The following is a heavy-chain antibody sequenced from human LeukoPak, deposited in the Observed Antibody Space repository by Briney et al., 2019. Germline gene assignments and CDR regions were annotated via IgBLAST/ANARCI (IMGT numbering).Heavy chain of an antibody. CDR2: ISDDGSNK. D-gene: IGHD3-22*01. Sequence: PGGSLRLSCAASGFTFSSYGMHWVRQAPGKGLEWVAVISDDGSNKYYADSVKGRFTISRDNSKNTLYMQMNSLRAEDTAVYYCAKDHYYDSSGYYRAVDYWGQGTLVTVSS. J-gene: IGHJ4*02. CDR1: GFTFSSYG. CDR3: AKDHYYDSSGYYRAVDY. V-gene: IGHV3-30*18.